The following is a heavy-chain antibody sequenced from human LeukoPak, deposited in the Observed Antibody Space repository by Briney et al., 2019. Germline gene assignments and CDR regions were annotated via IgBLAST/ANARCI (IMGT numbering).Heavy chain of an antibody. J-gene: IGHJ6*02. Sequence: GGSLRLSCAASGFTFSSHAMSWVRQAPGKGLEWVPAISGSGGSTYYADSVKGRFTISRDNSKNTLYLQMNSLRAEDTAVYYCAGTWPRDYYGMDVWGQGTTVTVSS. D-gene: IGHD1-1*01. CDR3: AGTWPRDYYGMDV. CDR1: GFTFSSHA. CDR2: ISGSGGST. V-gene: IGHV3-23*01.